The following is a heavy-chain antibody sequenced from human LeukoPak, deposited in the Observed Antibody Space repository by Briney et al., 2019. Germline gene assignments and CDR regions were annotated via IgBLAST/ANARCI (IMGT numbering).Heavy chain of an antibody. CDR2: IKQDGSEK. CDR3: ANFVVVIAATTKDY. V-gene: IGHV3-7*01. J-gene: IGHJ4*02. CDR1: GFTFSSCW. D-gene: IGHD2-15*01. Sequence: GGSLRLSCAASGFTFSSCWMTWVRQAPGKGLEWVANIKQDGSEKYYVDSVRGRFTISRDNAKNSLYLQMNSLRAEDTAVYYCANFVVVIAATTKDYWGQGTLVTVSS.